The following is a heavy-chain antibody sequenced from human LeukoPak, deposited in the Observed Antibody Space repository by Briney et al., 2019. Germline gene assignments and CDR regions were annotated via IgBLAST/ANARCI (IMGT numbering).Heavy chain of an antibody. CDR1: GFTFSSYA. CDR2: ISYDGSNK. J-gene: IGHJ6*02. CDR3: ARGFSFLLRYFDWLLRPENYYYYYGMDV. Sequence: PGGSLRLSCAASGFTFSSYAMHWVRQAPGKGLEWVAVISYDGSNKYYADSVKGRFTISRDNSKNTLYLQMDSLRAEDTAVYYCARGFSFLLRYFDWLLRPENYYYYYGMDVWGQGTTVTVSS. V-gene: IGHV3-30-3*01. D-gene: IGHD3-9*01.